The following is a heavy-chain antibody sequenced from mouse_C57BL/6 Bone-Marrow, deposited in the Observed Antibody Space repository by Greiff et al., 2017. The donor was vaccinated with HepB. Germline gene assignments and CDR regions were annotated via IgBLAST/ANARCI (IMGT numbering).Heavy chain of an antibody. J-gene: IGHJ4*01. CDR2: IYPGDGDT. D-gene: IGHD2-4*01. Sequence: VQLQQSGAELVKPGASVKISCKASGYAFSSYWMNWVKQRPGKGLEWIGQIYPGDGDTNYNGKFKGKATLTADKSSSTAYMQLSSLTSEDSAVYFCATIDYDYDNYALDYWGQGTSVTVSS. CDR1: GYAFSSYW. CDR3: ATIDYDYDNYALDY. V-gene: IGHV1-80*01.